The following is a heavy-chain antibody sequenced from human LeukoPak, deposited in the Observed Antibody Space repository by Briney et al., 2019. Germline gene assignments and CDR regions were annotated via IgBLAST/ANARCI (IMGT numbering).Heavy chain of an antibody. V-gene: IGHV1-8*01. D-gene: IGHD3-22*01. CDR1: GYTFTSYD. J-gene: IGHJ4*02. CDR3: ARGRGFEYYDSSGYYY. CDR2: MNPNSGNT. Sequence: ASVKVSCKASGYTFTSYDINWVRQATGQGLEWMGWMNPNSGNTGYAQKFQGRVTMTRNTSISTAYMELSSLRSEDTAVYYCARGRGFEYYDSSGYYYWGQGTLVTVSS.